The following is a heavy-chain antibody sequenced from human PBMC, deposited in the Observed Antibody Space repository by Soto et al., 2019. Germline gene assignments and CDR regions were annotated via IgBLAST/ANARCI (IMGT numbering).Heavy chain of an antibody. CDR3: ARESEDLPSQFAF. J-gene: IGHJ4*02. CDR2: ISSTTNYI. CDR1: GFTFSRYS. V-gene: IGHV3-21*01. Sequence: NPGGSMRLSCAASGFTFSRYSMNWVRQAPGKGLEWVSSISSTTNYIYYADSMKGRFTVSRDNAKNSVYLDMNSLSAEDTAVYYCARESEDLPSQFAFWGQGTLVTVSS.